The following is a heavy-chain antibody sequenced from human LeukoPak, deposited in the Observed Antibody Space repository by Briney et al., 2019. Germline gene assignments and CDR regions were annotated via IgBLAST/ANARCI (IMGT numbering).Heavy chain of an antibody. J-gene: IGHJ3*02. Sequence: ASVKVSCKASGNTFTGYYMHWVRQAPGQGLEWMGWINSNSGGTNYAQKFQGRVTMTRDTSISTAYMELSRLRSDDTAVYYCASRTYYYGSGSYYAFDIWGQGTMVTVSS. V-gene: IGHV1-2*02. D-gene: IGHD3-10*01. CDR3: ASRTYYYGSGSYYAFDI. CDR1: GNTFTGYY. CDR2: INSNSGGT.